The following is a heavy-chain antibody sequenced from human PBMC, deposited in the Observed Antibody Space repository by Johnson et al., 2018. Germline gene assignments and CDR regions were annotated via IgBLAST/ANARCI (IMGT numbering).Heavy chain of an antibody. J-gene: IGHJ3*02. CDR3: ARGHILDGTGAFDI. V-gene: IGHV3-48*02. Sequence: VQLQESGGGLVQPGGSLRLSCAASGFTFSSYSMNWVRQAPGKGLEGVSYISSSSSTIYSADSVKGGFPISRDNAKNSLYLQMNSLRDEDTAVYYCARGHILDGTGAFDIWGQGTMVTVSS. CDR2: ISSSSSTI. CDR1: GFTFSSYS. D-gene: IGHD2-21*01.